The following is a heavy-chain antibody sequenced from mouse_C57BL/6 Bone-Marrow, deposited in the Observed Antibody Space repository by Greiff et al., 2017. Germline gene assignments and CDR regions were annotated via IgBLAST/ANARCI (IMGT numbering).Heavy chain of an antibody. J-gene: IGHJ3*01. D-gene: IGHD2-4*01. Sequence: VQLQESGAELAKPGASVKLSCKASGYTFTSYWMHWVKQRPGQGLEWIGYINPSSGYTKYNQKFKDKATLTEDKSSSTAYRQLSSLTYEDSAVYYCAREGIMITRVFAYWGQGTLVTVSA. CDR2: INPSSGYT. CDR3: AREGIMITRVFAY. V-gene: IGHV1-7*01. CDR1: GYTFTSYW.